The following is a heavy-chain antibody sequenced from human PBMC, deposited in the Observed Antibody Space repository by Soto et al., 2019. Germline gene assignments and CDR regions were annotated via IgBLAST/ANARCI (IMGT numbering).Heavy chain of an antibody. CDR3: ARDSEGITMIVVVTYYGMDV. Sequence: PWGSLRLSCSASVFTFSSYSMNWFRQAPGKGLEWVSSISSSSSYIYYADSVKGRFTISRDNAKNSLYLQMNSLRAEDTAVYYCARDSEGITMIVVVTYYGMDVWGQGTTVTVSS. CDR2: ISSSSSYI. J-gene: IGHJ6*02. V-gene: IGHV3-21*01. CDR1: VFTFSSYS. D-gene: IGHD3-22*01.